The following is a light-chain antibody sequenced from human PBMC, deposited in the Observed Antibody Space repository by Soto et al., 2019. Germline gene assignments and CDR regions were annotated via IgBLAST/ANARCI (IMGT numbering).Light chain of an antibody. V-gene: IGLV1-47*02. J-gene: IGLJ3*02. CDR3: VAWDDSLSGRV. Sequence: QSVLTQPPSASGTPGQRVTISCSGSGSNIGSHDVYWYQHLPGTAPKVLIYRNDQRPSGVPDRISASRSGTSASLAISGLRSEDEADYYCVAWDDSLSGRVFGGGTKLTVL. CDR1: GSNIGSHD. CDR2: RND.